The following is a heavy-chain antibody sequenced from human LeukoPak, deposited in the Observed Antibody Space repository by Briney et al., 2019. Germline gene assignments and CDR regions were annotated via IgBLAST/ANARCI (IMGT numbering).Heavy chain of an antibody. CDR1: GGSISSSSYY. J-gene: IGHJ5*02. CDR3: ARVNCTNGVCYNSRGWFDP. CDR2: IYYSGST. Sequence: PSETLSLTCTVSGGSISSSSYYWGWIRQPPGKGLEWVGYIYYSGSTNYNPSLKSRVTISVDTSKNQFSLKLKSVTAADTAVYYCARVNCTNGVCYNSRGWFDPWGQGTLVTVSS. V-gene: IGHV4-61*05. D-gene: IGHD2-8*01.